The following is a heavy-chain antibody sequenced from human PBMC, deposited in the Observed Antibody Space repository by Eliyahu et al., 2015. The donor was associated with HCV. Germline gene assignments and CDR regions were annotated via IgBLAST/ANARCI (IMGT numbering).Heavy chain of an antibody. D-gene: IGHD6-19*01. V-gene: IGHV3-23*01. CDR3: AKDLDIAVAANDY. J-gene: IGHJ4*02. Sequence: VRQAPGKGLEWVAAVTGSGGATYYADSVRGRFTVSRDNAKNTVSLQMNSLRAEDTALYYCAKDLDIAVAANDYWGQGTLVTVSS. CDR2: VTGSGGAT.